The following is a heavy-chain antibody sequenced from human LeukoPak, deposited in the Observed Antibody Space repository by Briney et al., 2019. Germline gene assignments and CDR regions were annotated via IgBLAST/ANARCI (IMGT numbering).Heavy chain of an antibody. CDR3: ARHGAMIWYYFDY. J-gene: IGHJ4*02. D-gene: IGHD3-22*01. CDR1: GGSFSGYY. V-gene: IGHV4-34*01. CDR2: INHSGST. Sequence: PSETLSLTCAVYGGSFSGYYWSWIRQPPGKGLEWIGEINHSGSTNYNPSLKSRVTISVDTSKNQFSLKLSPVTAADTAVYYCARHGAMIWYYFDYWGQGTLVTVSS.